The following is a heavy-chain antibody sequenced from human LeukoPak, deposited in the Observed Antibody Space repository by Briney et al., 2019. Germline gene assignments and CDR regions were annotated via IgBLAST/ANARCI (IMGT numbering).Heavy chain of an antibody. CDR1: GFSISSGYY. CDR3: ARARVVHYNFRSGLHWYFDV. J-gene: IGHJ2*01. Sequence: SETLSLTCAVSGFSISSGYYWARIRQSPGKGLEWIGTISHSGNTYYNSSLKSRLAVSVDTSKNHFSLNLNSLTAADTAVYHCARARVVHYNFRSGLHWYFDVWGRGTLVTVSS. CDR2: ISHSGNT. D-gene: IGHD3-3*01. V-gene: IGHV4-38-2*01.